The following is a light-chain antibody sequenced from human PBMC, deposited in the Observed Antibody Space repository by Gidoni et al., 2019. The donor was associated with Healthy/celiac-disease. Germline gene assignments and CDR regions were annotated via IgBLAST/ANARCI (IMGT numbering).Light chain of an antibody. CDR1: QSISSS. Sequence: DIHMTQSPSTLSASVGDRVTLPCRASQSISSSLAWYQQKPGKAPKLLIYKASSLESGVPSRFSGSGSGTEFTLTISSLEPDDFATYYCQQYNSFSRTFGQGTKVEIK. CDR2: KAS. CDR3: QQYNSFSRT. J-gene: IGKJ1*01. V-gene: IGKV1-5*03.